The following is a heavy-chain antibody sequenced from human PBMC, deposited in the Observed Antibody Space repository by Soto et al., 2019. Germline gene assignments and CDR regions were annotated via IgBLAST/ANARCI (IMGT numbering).Heavy chain of an antibody. V-gene: IGHV3-48*01. CDR2: ITSSGNTI. CDR3: VTGTLPKY. J-gene: IGHJ4*02. CDR1: GFSFTNYS. Sequence: EVQLVESGGGLIQPGGSLRLSCAASGFSFTNYSMNWVRQAPGKGLERIAYITSSGNTIYADSGKGRFTISSDNAKNLLYLQLNSLSVADTAVFDCVTGTLPKYWGQGAVVTVSS.